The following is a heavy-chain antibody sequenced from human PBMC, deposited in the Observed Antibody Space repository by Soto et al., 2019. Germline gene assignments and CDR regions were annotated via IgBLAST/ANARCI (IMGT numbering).Heavy chain of an antibody. Sequence: SETLSLTFAVYGGSFSGYYWSWIRQPPGTGLEWIGEINHSGSTNYNPSLKSLVTISVDTSKNQFSLKLSSVTAADTAVYYCARGQRLQYQLRYSGMDVWGQGTTVTVSS. V-gene: IGHV4-34*01. CDR2: INHSGST. CDR1: GGSFSGYY. J-gene: IGHJ6*02. D-gene: IGHD2-2*02. CDR3: ARGQRLQYQLRYSGMDV.